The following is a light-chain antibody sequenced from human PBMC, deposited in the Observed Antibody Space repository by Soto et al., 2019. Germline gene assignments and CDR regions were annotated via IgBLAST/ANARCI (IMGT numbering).Light chain of an antibody. J-gene: IGKJ1*01. CDR1: QGISDY. CDR2: AAS. Sequence: DIQMTQSPYSLSASVGDRVTITCRASQGISDYVAWYQQKPGKAPKLLIYAASTLQSVVPSRFSGRGSGTDFTLNIRSLQPEDVATYYCPKYNTAPQSFGPRTNVEI. V-gene: IGKV1-27*01. CDR3: PKYNTAPQS.